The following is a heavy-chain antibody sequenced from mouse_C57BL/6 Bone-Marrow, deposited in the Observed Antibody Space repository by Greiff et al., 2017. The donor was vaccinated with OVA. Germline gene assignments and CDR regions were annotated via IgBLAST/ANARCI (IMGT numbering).Heavy chain of an antibody. V-gene: IGHV1-26*01. Sequence: VQLQQSGPELAKPGASVKISCKASGYTFTDYYMNWVKQSHGKSLEWIGDINPNNGGTSYNQKFKGKATLTVDKSSSTAYMELRSLTSEDSAVYYCARGFITTPYYAMDYWGQGTSVTVSS. D-gene: IGHD1-1*01. CDR1: GYTFTDYY. CDR2: INPNNGGT. CDR3: ARGFITTPYYAMDY. J-gene: IGHJ4*01.